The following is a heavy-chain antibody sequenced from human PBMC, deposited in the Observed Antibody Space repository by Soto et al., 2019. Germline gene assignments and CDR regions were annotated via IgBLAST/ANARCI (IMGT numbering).Heavy chain of an antibody. CDR2: ISVSGT. CDR1: ALTVTSHG. Sequence: EVHLLESGGNLVQPGGSLRLSCAASALTVTSHGMSWVRQAPGKGLEWVSGISVSGTYYTDSVKGRFTISRDTSKSTLYLQMNSLRVEDTAVFYCANDPQGPYSWGEGTLVTVSS. CDR3: ANDPQGPYS. J-gene: IGHJ4*02. V-gene: IGHV3-23*01.